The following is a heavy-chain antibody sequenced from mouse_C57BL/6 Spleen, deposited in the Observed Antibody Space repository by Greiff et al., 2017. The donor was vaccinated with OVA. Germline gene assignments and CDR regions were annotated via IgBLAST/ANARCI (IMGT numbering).Heavy chain of an antibody. D-gene: IGHD2-5*01. V-gene: IGHV1-80*01. CDR3: ARAYSNYAMDY. J-gene: IGHJ4*01. Sequence: QVQLQQSGAELVKPGASVKISCKASGYAFSSYWMNWVKQRPGKGLEWIGQIYPGDGDTNYNGKFKGKATLTADKSSSTAYMQLSSLTSEDSAVYFCARAYSNYAMDYWGQGTSVTVSS. CDR2: IYPGDGDT. CDR1: GYAFSSYW.